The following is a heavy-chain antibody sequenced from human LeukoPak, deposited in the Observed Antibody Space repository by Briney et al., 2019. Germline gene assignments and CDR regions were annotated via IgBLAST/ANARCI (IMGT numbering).Heavy chain of an antibody. CDR2: IYHSGST. CDR1: GGSISSSNW. J-gene: IGHJ4*02. Sequence: SETLSLTCAVSGGSISSSNWWSWVRQPPGKGLGWIGEIYHSGSTNYNPSLKSRVTISVDTSKNQFSLKLSSVTAADTAVYYCARVGKNYYGSGSYPYYFDYWGQGTLVTVSS. V-gene: IGHV4-4*02. CDR3: ARVGKNYYGSGSYPYYFDY. D-gene: IGHD3-10*01.